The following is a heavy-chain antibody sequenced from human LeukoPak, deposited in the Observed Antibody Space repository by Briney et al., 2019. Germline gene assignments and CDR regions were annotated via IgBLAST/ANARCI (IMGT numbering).Heavy chain of an antibody. J-gene: IGHJ4*02. D-gene: IGHD1-26*01. Sequence: GGSLRLSCAASGFTFSRDGMHWVRQAPGKGLEWVAVIWYDGSKKYYADSVKGRFTISRDNSKNTLYLQMNSLRAEDTAVYYCARLSGSFFDYWGQGTLVTVSS. CDR2: IWYDGSKK. CDR3: ARLSGSFFDY. V-gene: IGHV3-33*01. CDR1: GFTFSRDG.